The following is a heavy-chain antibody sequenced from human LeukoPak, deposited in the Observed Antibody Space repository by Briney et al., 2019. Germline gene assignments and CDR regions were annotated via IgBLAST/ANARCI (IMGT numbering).Heavy chain of an antibody. CDR3: AKDRAAARPVSPFDY. CDR1: GFTFSSYG. V-gene: IGHV3-30*18. J-gene: IGHJ4*02. CDR2: ISYDGSNK. D-gene: IGHD6-6*01. Sequence: GGSLRLSRAASGFTFSSYGMHWVRQAPGKGLEWVAVISYDGSNKYYADSVKGRFTISRDNSKNTLYLQMNSLRAEDTAVYYCAKDRAAARPVSPFDYWGQGTLVTVSS.